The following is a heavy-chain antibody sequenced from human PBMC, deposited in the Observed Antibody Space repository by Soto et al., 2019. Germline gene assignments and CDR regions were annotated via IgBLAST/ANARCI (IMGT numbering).Heavy chain of an antibody. D-gene: IGHD3-3*01. V-gene: IGHV4-39*01. Sequence: SETLSLTCSVTGGSIYTNSYYWDWIRQSPGKGLEWIGGVYHNGSAYYNPSLARRVTISIDRARTQFSLRLTSVTAADTAVYFCARQRVNLFGVIVLIDYWGRGTLVTVSS. CDR2: VYHNGSA. CDR3: ARQRVNLFGVIVLIDY. J-gene: IGHJ4*02. CDR1: GGSIYTNSYY.